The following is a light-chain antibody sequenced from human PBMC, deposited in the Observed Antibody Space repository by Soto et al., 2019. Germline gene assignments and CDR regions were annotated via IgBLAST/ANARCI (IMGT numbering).Light chain of an antibody. CDR2: DVN. V-gene: IGLV2-14*03. CDR1: SSDVGGYNS. Sequence: QSALTQPASVSGSPGQSITISCTGTSSDVGGYNSVSWYQHHPGKAPKLMIYDVNNRPSGVSNRFSGSKSGNTASLTISGLQAEDEADYYCTSYTSSRTLIFGGGTKVTVL. J-gene: IGLJ2*01. CDR3: TSYTSSRTLI.